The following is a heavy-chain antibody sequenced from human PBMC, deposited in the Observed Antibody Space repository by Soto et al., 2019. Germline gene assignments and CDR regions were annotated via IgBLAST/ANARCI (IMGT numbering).Heavy chain of an antibody. Sequence: SQTLSLTCAISGDSVSSNGVAWNWIRQSPSRGLEWLGRTHYRSKWYSDYAVSVKSRITINPDTSKNQFSLQLISVTPEDTAVYYCARANEAAAGFFFGYWAQGALVTVSS. CDR1: GDSVSSNGVA. D-gene: IGHD6-13*01. V-gene: IGHV6-1*01. CDR3: ARANEAAAGFFFGY. J-gene: IGHJ4*02. CDR2: THYRSKWYS.